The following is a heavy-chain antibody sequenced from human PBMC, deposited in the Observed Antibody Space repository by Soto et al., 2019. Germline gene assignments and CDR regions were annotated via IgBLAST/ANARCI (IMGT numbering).Heavy chain of an antibody. D-gene: IGHD2-15*01. CDR1: GGSIISGGYS. V-gene: IGHV4-30-2*01. Sequence: LSLTCAVSGGSIISGGYSWSWIRQPPGKGLEWIGYIYSGTTHYNPSLESRVTIAMDRPKNQVSLSLKSVTAADTAVYYCAREDSGAFFDFWGQGTLVTVSS. CDR2: IYSGTT. CDR3: AREDSGAFFDF. J-gene: IGHJ4*02.